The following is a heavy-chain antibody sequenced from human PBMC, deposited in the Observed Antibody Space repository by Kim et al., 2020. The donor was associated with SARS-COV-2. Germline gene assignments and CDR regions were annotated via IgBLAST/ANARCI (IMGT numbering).Heavy chain of an antibody. CDR3: AKGKASPAGGLVDS. V-gene: IGHV3-74*01. CDR2: IYSDESSA. D-gene: IGHD3-16*01. CDR1: GFTFSNYW. J-gene: IGHJ5*01. Sequence: GGSLRLSCAASGFTFSNYWMYWVRQAPGKGLMWVPRIYSDESSASYADSVKGRFTISRDNAKNTLYLQMNSLRAEDTAVYYCAKGKASPAGGLVDSWGQGTLVTVSS.